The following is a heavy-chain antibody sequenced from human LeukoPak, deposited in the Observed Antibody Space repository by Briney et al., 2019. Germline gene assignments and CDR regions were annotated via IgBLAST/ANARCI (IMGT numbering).Heavy chain of an antibody. CDR2: TSPYDDNP. Sequence: GASVKVPCKASGYRFSNFGITWVRQAPGQGLEWMGWTSPYDDNPEYAKKFQGRVTMTTDTSTSTAYMELRSLRPDDTAMYYCAKVDPPIVAGARGDAFEIWGQGTLVTVPS. V-gene: IGHV1-18*01. D-gene: IGHD1-26*01. CDR1: GYRFSNFG. CDR3: AKVDPPIVAGARGDAFEI. J-gene: IGHJ3*02.